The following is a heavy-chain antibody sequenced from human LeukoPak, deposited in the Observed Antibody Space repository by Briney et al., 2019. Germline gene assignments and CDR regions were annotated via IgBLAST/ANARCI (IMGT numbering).Heavy chain of an antibody. Sequence: SQTLSLTCTVSSGSISSGDYYWSWIRQPPGKGLEWIGYIYYSGSTYYNPSLKSRVTISVDTSKNQFSLNLRSVTAADTAVYYCARVGKYCGGDCYSVKYWGQGTQVTVSS. CDR1: SGSISSGDYY. D-gene: IGHD2-21*01. CDR2: IYYSGST. CDR3: ARVGKYCGGDCYSVKY. V-gene: IGHV4-30-4*08. J-gene: IGHJ4*02.